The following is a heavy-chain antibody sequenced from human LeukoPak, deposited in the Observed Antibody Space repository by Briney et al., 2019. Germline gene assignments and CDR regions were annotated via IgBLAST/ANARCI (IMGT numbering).Heavy chain of an antibody. Sequence: ASVKVSCKASGYTFTGYYMHWVRQAPGQGLEWMGWINPNSGGTNYAQKFQGRVTMTRDTSISTAYMELSRLRSDDTAVYYCARDYDFWSGYPKYYSDYWGQGTLVTVSS. J-gene: IGHJ4*02. CDR3: ARDYDFWSGYPKYYSDY. D-gene: IGHD3-3*01. CDR1: GYTFTGYY. V-gene: IGHV1-2*02. CDR2: INPNSGGT.